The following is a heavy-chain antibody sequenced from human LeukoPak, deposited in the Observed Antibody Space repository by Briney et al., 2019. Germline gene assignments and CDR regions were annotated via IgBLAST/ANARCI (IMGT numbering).Heavy chain of an antibody. CDR2: ISSSSSYI. CDR1: GFTFSTYG. D-gene: IGHD3-3*01. V-gene: IGHV3-21*01. CDR3: ARMQIGAVINYMDV. Sequence: GASLRLSCAASGFTFSTYGMNWVRQAPGKGLEWVSSISSSSSYIYHADPVKGRFTISRDNAKNSLYLQMDSLRAEDTAVYYCARMQIGAVINYMDVWGKGTTVTVSS. J-gene: IGHJ6*03.